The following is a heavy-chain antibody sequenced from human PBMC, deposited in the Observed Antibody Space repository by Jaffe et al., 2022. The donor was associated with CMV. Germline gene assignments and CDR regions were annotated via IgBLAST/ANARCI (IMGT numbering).Heavy chain of an antibody. V-gene: IGHV3-7*01. Sequence: EVQLVESGGGLVQPGGSLRLSCAASGFTFNTFFMTWVRQAPGKGLEWVANIKGDGSERYYVDSVKGRFTISRDNTKNSLYLQMNSLRAEDTAMYYCARVMVGNFWGTDDYWGQGTLVTVSS. J-gene: IGHJ4*02. CDR2: IKGDGSER. D-gene: IGHD3-16*01. CDR3: ARVMVGNFWGTDDY. CDR1: GFTFNTFF.